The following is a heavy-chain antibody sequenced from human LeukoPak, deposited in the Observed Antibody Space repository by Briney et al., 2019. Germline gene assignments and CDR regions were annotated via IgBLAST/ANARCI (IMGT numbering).Heavy chain of an antibody. D-gene: IGHD4/OR15-4a*01. Sequence: PSETLSLTCTVSGGSIRSSSYYWGWIRQPPGKGLEWIGSIYYSGSTYYNPSLKSRVTISVDTSKNQFSLKLSSVTAADTAVYYCARLGLTNWFDPWGQGTLVTVSS. CDR1: GGSIRSSSYY. CDR2: IYYSGST. J-gene: IGHJ5*02. CDR3: ARLGLTNWFDP. V-gene: IGHV4-39*01.